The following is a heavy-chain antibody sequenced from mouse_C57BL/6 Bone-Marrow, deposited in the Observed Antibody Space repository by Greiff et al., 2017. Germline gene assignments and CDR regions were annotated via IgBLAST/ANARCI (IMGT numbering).Heavy chain of an antibody. J-gene: IGHJ2*01. D-gene: IGHD3-1*01. V-gene: IGHV5-4*01. CDR1: GFTFSSYA. CDR3: ARARGRESYFDY. Sequence: VQLKESGGGLVKPGGSLKLSCAASGFTFSSYAMSWVRQTPEKRLEWVATISDGGSYTYYPDNVKGRFTISRDNAKNNLYLQMSHLKSEDTAMYYCARARGRESYFDYWGQGTTLTVSS. CDR2: ISDGGSYT.